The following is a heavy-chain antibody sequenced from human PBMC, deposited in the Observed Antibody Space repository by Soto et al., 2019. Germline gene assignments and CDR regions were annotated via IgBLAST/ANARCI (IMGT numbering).Heavy chain of an antibody. CDR1: GFTFSSYG. Sequence: GESLKISCAASGFTFSSYGMHWVRQAPGKGLEWVAVISYDGSNKYYADSVKGRFTISRDNSKNTLYLQMNSLRAEDTAVYYCAKEGMTSFDYWGQGTLVTVSS. V-gene: IGHV3-30*18. J-gene: IGHJ4*02. CDR2: ISYDGSNK. CDR3: AKEGMTSFDY.